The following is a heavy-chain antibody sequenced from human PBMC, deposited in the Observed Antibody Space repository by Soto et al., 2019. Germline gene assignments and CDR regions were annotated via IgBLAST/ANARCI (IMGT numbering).Heavy chain of an antibody. Sequence: QVQLVQSGAEMKKPGASVKVSCKASGYTFIDFYIYWVRQAPGQGLEWMGRINPNSGETSYAQKFQGRVTMTRDTSISTAYMELSGLKSDDTAVYYCARDYDPPHWGQGTLVTVSS. CDR2: INPNSGET. V-gene: IGHV1-2*06. J-gene: IGHJ4*02. CDR1: GYTFIDFY. CDR3: ARDYDPPH. D-gene: IGHD3-22*01.